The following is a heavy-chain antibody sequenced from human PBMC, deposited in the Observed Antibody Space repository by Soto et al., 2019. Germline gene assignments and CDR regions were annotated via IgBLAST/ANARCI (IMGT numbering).Heavy chain of an antibody. Sequence: GESLKISCKGSGYSFTSYWISWVRQMPGKGLEWMGRIDPSDSYTNYSPSFQGHVTISADKSISTAYLQWSSLKASDTAMYYCARHPKPYYYDSSGYYYFDYWGQGTLVTVSS. CDR1: GYSFTSYW. J-gene: IGHJ4*02. CDR2: IDPSDSYT. D-gene: IGHD3-22*01. CDR3: ARHPKPYYYDSSGYYYFDY. V-gene: IGHV5-10-1*01.